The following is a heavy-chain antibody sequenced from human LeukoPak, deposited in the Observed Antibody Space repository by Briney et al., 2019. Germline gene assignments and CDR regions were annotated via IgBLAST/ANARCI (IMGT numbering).Heavy chain of an antibody. CDR2: ISSTGTYI. CDR3: ARDLDYSTGFDY. D-gene: IGHD4-11*01. Sequence: GGSLRLSCATSGFTFSSSTFGSYTMNWVRQAPGKGLEWVSSISSTGTYIYYTDSVKGRFTISRDIANSLLYLQMNSLRADDTAVYYCARDLDYSTGFDYWGQGTLVTVSS. V-gene: IGHV3-21*01. J-gene: IGHJ4*02. CDR1: GFTFSSSTFGSYT.